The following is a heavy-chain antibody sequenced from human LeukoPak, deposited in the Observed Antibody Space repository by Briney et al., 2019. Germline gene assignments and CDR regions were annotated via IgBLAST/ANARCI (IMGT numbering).Heavy chain of an antibody. CDR3: ARTPKVPAAMYDYYYYMDV. CDR1: GGTFSSYA. Sequence: GASVKVSCKASGGTFSSYAISWVRQAPGQGLEWMGGIIPIFGTANYAQKFQGRVTITTDESTSTAYMELSSLRSEDTAVYYCARTPKVPAAMYDYYYYMDVWGKGTTVTVSS. CDR2: IIPIFGTA. D-gene: IGHD2-2*01. J-gene: IGHJ6*03. V-gene: IGHV1-69*05.